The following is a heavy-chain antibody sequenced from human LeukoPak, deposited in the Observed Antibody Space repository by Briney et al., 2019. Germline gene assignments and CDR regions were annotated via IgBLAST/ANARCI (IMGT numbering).Heavy chain of an antibody. CDR2: ISSSSSYI. CDR1: GFTFSSYS. Sequence: GGSLRLSCAASGFTFSSYSMNWVRQAPGKGLEWVSSISSSSSYIYYADSVKGRFTISRDNAKSSLYLQMISLRAEDTAVYYCARGGDYDILTGYYDYWGQGTLVTVSS. V-gene: IGHV3-21*01. D-gene: IGHD3-9*01. J-gene: IGHJ4*02. CDR3: ARGGDYDILTGYYDY.